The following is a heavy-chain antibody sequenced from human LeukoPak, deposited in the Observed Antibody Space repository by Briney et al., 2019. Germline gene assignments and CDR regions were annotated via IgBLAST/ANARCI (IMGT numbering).Heavy chain of an antibody. CDR3: ATVLQLWESNWFDP. Sequence: EASVKVSCKVSGYTLTELSMHWVRQAPGKGLEWMGGFDPEDGETIYAQKFQGRVTMTEDTSTDTAYMELSSLRSEDTAVYYCATVLQLWESNWFDPWGQGTLVTVSS. V-gene: IGHV1-24*01. D-gene: IGHD5-18*01. CDR1: GYTLTELS. CDR2: FDPEDGET. J-gene: IGHJ5*02.